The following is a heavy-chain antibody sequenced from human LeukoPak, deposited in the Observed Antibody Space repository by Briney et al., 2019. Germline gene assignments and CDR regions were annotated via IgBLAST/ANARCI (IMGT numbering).Heavy chain of an antibody. J-gene: IGHJ3*02. CDR2: IYSSGTT. CDR3: ARHPPRESRGNAFDI. CDR1: DGSVSSYY. V-gene: IGHV4-59*08. D-gene: IGHD5-24*01. Sequence: PSETLSLTCTVSDGSVSSYYWSWIRQPPGKGLEGIGYIYSSGTTNYNPTLKSLVAISVDTSKKQFYLKLRSVTAADTALYYCARHPPRESRGNAFDIWGQGTVVTVSS.